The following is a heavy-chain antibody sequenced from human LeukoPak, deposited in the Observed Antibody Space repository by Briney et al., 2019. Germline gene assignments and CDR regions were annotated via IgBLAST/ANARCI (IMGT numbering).Heavy chain of an antibody. D-gene: IGHD6-13*01. CDR3: ARGASNSRIRLAAARPRSPRFDY. J-gene: IGHJ4*02. CDR1: GGSFSGYY. V-gene: IGHV4-34*01. CDR2: INLGRST. Sequence: SETLSLTCAVYGGSFSGYYWSWIRQPPGKGLEWIGEINLGRSTNYNPSLKSRVTISVDTSKNQFSLKLTSVTAADTAVYYCARGASNSRIRLAAARPRSPRFDYWGQGTLVTVTS.